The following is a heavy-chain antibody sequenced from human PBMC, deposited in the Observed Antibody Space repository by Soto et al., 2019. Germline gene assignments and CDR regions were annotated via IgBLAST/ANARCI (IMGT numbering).Heavy chain of an antibody. Sequence: SETLSLTCIVSGGSISEKYWNWVRQPPGKGLEWSGLIFTKGHTDYNPSLKSRVTMSVDASKNQFSLRLTSMTAADTAVYYCVASLSASGLIWLDPWGRGTLVTVSS. V-gene: IGHV4-4*07. CDR3: VASLSASGLIWLDP. CDR2: IFTKGHT. J-gene: IGHJ5*02. CDR1: GGSISEKY.